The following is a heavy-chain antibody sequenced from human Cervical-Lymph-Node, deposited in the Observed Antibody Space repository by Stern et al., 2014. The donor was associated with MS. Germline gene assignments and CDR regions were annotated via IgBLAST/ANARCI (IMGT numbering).Heavy chain of an antibody. CDR2: ISASGDSI. CDR3: TRVIRSGHHEY. CDR1: GFTFSHYS. V-gene: IGHV3-48*01. J-gene: IGHJ4*02. D-gene: IGHD2-15*01. Sequence: EVQLEESGGGLVQPGGSLRLSCAASGFTFSHYSMNWVRQAPGKGLEWVSYISASGDSIYYADSVKGRFTISRDNAKNSLFLQMNSLRAEDTAVYFCTRVIRSGHHEYWGQGTLVTVSS.